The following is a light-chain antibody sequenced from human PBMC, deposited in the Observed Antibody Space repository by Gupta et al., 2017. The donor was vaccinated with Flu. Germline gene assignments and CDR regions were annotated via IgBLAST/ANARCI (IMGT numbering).Light chain of an antibody. CDR1: SSDIGTYNL. Sequence: QSALTQPASVSGSPGQSITISCTGTSSDIGTYNLVSWYQQHPGKAPQLLIYEGSERPSGVSSRFSSSKSGNTASLTISGLQADDEAAYYCCSYTGRSPVVFGGGTTVTVL. J-gene: IGLJ2*01. V-gene: IGLV2-23*01. CDR2: EGS. CDR3: CSYTGRSPVV.